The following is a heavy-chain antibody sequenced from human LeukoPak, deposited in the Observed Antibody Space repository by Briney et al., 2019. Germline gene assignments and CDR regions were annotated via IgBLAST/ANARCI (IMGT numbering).Heavy chain of an antibody. CDR1: DESLSAHY. D-gene: IGHD3-22*01. CDR3: ARVLSGSWDWFDP. CDR2: INTDGSRI. V-gene: IGHV3-74*01. J-gene: IGHJ5*02. Sequence: PSETLSLTCTVYDESLSAHYWGWIRQSPGKGLVWVSRINTDGSRITYADSVKGRFTISRDNAMNTVYLQMNSLRAEDTAVYYCARVLSGSWDWFDPWGQGTLVTVSS.